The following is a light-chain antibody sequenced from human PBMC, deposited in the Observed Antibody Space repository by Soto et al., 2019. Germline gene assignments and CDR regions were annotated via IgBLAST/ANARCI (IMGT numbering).Light chain of an antibody. CDR2: GAS. CDR1: QSVSSSY. Sequence: EIVLTQSPGTLSLSPGERATLSCRASQSVSSSYLAWYQQKPGQAPRLLIYGASSRATGIPDRFSGSGSETDFTLTISRLEPEDFAVYYCLQYGSSPYTFGQGTKLEIK. CDR3: LQYGSSPYT. V-gene: IGKV3-20*01. J-gene: IGKJ2*01.